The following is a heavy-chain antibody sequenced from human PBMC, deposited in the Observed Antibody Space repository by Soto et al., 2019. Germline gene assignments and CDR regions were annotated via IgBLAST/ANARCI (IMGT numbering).Heavy chain of an antibody. Sequence: SLRLSCAASGFPFSSYWMSWVRQAPGKGLEWVANIKQDGTEKYYVDSVKGRFTISRDNAKNSLYLQMNSLRAEDTAVYYCASGHDYGDGEAFDIWGQGTMVTVSS. CDR3: ASGHDYGDGEAFDI. V-gene: IGHV3-7*01. D-gene: IGHD4-17*01. CDR2: IKQDGTEK. CDR1: GFPFSSYW. J-gene: IGHJ3*02.